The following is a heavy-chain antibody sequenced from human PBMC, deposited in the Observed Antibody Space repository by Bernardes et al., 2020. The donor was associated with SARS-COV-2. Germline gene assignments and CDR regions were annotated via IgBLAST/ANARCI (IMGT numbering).Heavy chain of an antibody. Sequence: SETLSLTCAVYGGSFSGYSWTWIRQPPGKGLEWIREINQSGSTHYNPSLKSRVTISLGTSKNEIFLRLTSATAADTGVYYCARDLSTDFDKWGRGTLVTVSS. CDR1: GGSFSGYS. V-gene: IGHV4-34*01. CDR3: ARDLSTDFDK. CDR2: INQSGST. J-gene: IGHJ4*02.